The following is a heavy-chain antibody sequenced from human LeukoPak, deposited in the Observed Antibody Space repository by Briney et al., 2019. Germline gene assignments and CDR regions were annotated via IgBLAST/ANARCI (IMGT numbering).Heavy chain of an antibody. Sequence: SQTLSLTCAVSGASISSGGYSWNWIRLPPGKGLEWIANIYHSGNTYYNPSLRSRVTISVDTSKNQFSLMLSSVTAADTALYYGARKKDYGDYVNYWGKGPLVTVSS. CDR2: IYHSGNT. CDR1: GASISSGGYS. CDR3: ARKKDYGDYVNY. D-gene: IGHD4-17*01. V-gene: IGHV4-30-2*01. J-gene: IGHJ4*02.